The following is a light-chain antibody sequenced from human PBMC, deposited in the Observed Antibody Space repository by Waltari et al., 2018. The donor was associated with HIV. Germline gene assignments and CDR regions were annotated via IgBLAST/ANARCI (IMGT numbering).Light chain of an antibody. CDR2: AVS. Sequence: QSALTQPASVSGSPGQSNTISCTGTSSDVGSYNVVSWYPQHPGKAPKLMIYAVSKRPSGFSNRFSGSKSGNTASLTIAGLQAEDEAAYHCCSYAGSSTYVVFGGGTKLTVL. CDR1: SSDVGSYNV. CDR3: CSYAGSSTYVV. V-gene: IGLV2-23*02. J-gene: IGLJ2*01.